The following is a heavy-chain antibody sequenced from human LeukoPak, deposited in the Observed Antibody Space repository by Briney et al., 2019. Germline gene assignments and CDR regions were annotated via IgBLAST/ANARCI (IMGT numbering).Heavy chain of an antibody. CDR3: TRDFDFSSAI. Sequence: GGSLRLSCAASGFTFSSSWMHWFRKAPGKGLVWVSRISPDGSTTGHADSVKGRFTTSRDNAKNTLFLQMNSLRAEDTAVYYCTRDFDFSSAIWGQGTLVTVSS. J-gene: IGHJ4*02. D-gene: IGHD3-3*01. CDR1: GFTFSSSW. CDR2: ISPDGSTT. V-gene: IGHV3-74*01.